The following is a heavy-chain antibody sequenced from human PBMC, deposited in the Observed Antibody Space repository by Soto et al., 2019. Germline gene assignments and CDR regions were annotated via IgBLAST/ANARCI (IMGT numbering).Heavy chain of an antibody. CDR3: ARDVDADFRTDYDY. J-gene: IGHJ4*02. CDR1: GFTFSDYY. V-gene: IGHV3-11*01. Sequence: GGSLRLSCAASGFTFSDYYIHWIRRAPGKGLEWISYISGNGEVIQYAASARGRFTISRDNAENSVYLEMESLRDEDTALYYCARDVDADFRTDYDYWGRGTLVTVSS. D-gene: IGHD4-17*01. CDR2: ISGNGEVI.